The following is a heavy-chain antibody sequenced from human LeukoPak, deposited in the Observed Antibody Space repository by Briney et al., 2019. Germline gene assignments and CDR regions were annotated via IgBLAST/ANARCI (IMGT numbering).Heavy chain of an antibody. J-gene: IGHJ5*02. Sequence: GASVKVSCRASGYTFTGYYMHWVRQAPGQGLEWMGWINPNSGGTNYAQKFQGRVTMTRDTSISTAYMELSRLRSDDTAVYYCARHIVATMALVPFDPWGQGTLVTVSS. CDR1: GYTFTGYY. CDR3: ARHIVATMALVPFDP. V-gene: IGHV1-2*02. CDR2: INPNSGGT. D-gene: IGHD5-12*01.